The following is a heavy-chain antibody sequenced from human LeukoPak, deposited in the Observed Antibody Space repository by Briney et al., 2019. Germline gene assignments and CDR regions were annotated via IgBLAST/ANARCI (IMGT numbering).Heavy chain of an antibody. D-gene: IGHD3-16*02. CDR2: IHPSTGNP. CDR3: ARAFQSLGGLSLPDY. V-gene: IGHV7-4-1*02. Sequence: ASVKVSCEASGYTFTNYAMNWVRQAPGQGLEWMGWIHPSTGNPTYAQGFTGRFVFSLDTSVSTTYLQISSLKAEDTAVYFCARAFQSLGGLSLPDYWGQGTLVTVSS. CDR1: GYTFTNYA. J-gene: IGHJ4*02.